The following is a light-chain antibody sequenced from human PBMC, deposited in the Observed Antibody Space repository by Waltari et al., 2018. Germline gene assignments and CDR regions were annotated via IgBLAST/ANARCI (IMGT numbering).Light chain of an antibody. CDR3: ATWDDSLGAVV. V-gene: IGLV1-51*01. J-gene: IGLJ2*01. CDR2: DTK. CDR1: SSNIGSHY. Sequence: QSVLTQPPSVSAAPGQKVTISCSGSSSNIGSHYVFWYQQLPRTAPKLLIYDTKKRPAGIPDRCAGSKSGTSATLSITGLQTGDEADYYCATWDDSLGAVVFGGGTKLAVL.